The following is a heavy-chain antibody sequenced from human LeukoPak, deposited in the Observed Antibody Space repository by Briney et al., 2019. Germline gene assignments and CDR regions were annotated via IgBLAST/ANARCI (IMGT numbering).Heavy chain of an antibody. Sequence: SQTLSLTCAISGDRVSSNSASWNWIRQSPSRGLEWLGRTYCRSTCYTDYEVSLRSRMTINPDTSKNQFSLHLNSMTPEDTAVYYCARSSGSPFDFWGQGTLVTVSS. CDR1: GDRVSSNSAS. CDR3: ARSSGSPFDF. J-gene: IGHJ4*02. CDR2: TYCRSTCYT. D-gene: IGHD3-10*01. V-gene: IGHV6-1*01.